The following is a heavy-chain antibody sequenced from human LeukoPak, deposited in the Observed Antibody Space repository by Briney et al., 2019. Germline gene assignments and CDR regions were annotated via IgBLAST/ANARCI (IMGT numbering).Heavy chain of an antibody. CDR1: GGSISSYY. D-gene: IGHD3-22*01. J-gene: IGHJ4*02. CDR2: IYTSGST. Sequence: SETLSLTCTVSGGSISSYYWSWIRQPAGKGLEWIGRIYTSGSTNYNPSLKSRVTISVDTSKNQFSLKLSSVTAADTAVYYCARTSRGYYYDSSGYYYSYWGQGTLVTVSS. CDR3: ARTSRGYYYDSSGYYYSY. V-gene: IGHV4-4*07.